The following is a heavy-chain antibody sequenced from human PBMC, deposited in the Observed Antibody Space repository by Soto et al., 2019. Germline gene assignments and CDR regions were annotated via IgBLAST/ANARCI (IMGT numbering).Heavy chain of an antibody. CDR1: GFTFSSYW. D-gene: IGHD3-16*01. J-gene: IGHJ4*02. CDR2: INSDGSTR. V-gene: IGHV3-74*01. Sequence: GGSLRLSCAASGFTFSSYWMHWVRQAPGKGLVCVSRINSDGSTRNYADSVKGRFTISRDNAKNTLYLQMNSLRAEDTAVYYCARASNSRLGFWGQGTPVTVSS. CDR3: ARASNSRLGF.